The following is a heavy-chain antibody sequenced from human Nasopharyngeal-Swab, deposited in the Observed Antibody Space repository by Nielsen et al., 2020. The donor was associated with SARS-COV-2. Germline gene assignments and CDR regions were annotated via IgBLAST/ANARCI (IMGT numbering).Heavy chain of an antibody. V-gene: IGHV3-23*01. CDR1: GFIFSTYD. J-gene: IGHJ6*02. D-gene: IGHD2-15*01. CDR2: ITGSGGTT. CDR3: ARRVGYCSGGSCPSGYYGMDV. Sequence: GGSLRLSCAASGFIFSTYDMYWVRQAPGKGLERVSAITGSGGTTSYADSVKGRFTISRDNSKNTLYLQMNSLRAEDTAVYYCARRVGYCSGGSCPSGYYGMDVWGQGTTVTVSS.